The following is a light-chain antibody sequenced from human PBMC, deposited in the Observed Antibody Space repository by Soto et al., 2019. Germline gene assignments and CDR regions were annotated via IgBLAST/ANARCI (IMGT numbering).Light chain of an antibody. CDR1: QNVDSNY. V-gene: IGKV3-20*01. J-gene: IGKJ1*01. Sequence: IVLAQSPGTLSLSPGERATLSCRASQNVDSNYLAWYQQKPGQAPRIIIFGASGRATGIPDRFGGSGSGTDFTLTISRLEPEDFAVYYCQQYGSLSWTFGQGTKVDIK. CDR2: GAS. CDR3: QQYGSLSWT.